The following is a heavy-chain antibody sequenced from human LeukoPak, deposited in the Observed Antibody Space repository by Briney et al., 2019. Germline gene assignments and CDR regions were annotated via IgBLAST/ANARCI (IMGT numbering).Heavy chain of an antibody. CDR2: INHSGNT. Sequence: SETLSLTCAVYGGSFSGYYWSWIRQPPGKGLEWIGEINHSGNTNYNPSLKSRVNISVDTSKNQFSLKLSSVTAADTAVYYCARFVRSAAVLVPAASNWLDPWGQGTLVTVSS. D-gene: IGHD2-2*01. CDR3: ARFVRSAAVLVPAASNWLDP. V-gene: IGHV4-34*01. J-gene: IGHJ5*02. CDR1: GGSFSGYY.